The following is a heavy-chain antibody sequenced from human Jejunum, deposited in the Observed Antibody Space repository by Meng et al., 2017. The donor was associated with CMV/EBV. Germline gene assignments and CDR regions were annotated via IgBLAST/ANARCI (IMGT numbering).Heavy chain of an antibody. D-gene: IGHD4-17*01. CDR2: IYHLAST. CDR1: GASLRITDYF. CDR3: VHKEDTPTALRY. J-gene: IGHJ4*02. V-gene: IGHV4-39*07. Sequence: SGASLRITDYFWGWLRQPPGKGLEWVGSIYHLASTYYNPSLNNRVTISVDTSKNQFSLNLRSVTAADTAVYYCVHKEDTPTALRYWGQGALVTVSS.